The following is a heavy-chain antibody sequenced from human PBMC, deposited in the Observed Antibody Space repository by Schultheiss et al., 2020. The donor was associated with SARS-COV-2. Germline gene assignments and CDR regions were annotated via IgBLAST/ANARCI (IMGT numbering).Heavy chain of an antibody. Sequence: SETLSLTCAVYGGSFSGYYWSWIRQPPGKGLEWIGEIYHSGSTNYNPSLKSRVTISVDTSKNQFSLKLNSVTAADTAVYYCARFSGSSGLYYYYYGMDVWGQGTTVTVSS. CDR3: ARFSGSSGLYYYYYGMDV. V-gene: IGHV4-34*01. CDR1: GGSFSGYY. J-gene: IGHJ6*02. D-gene: IGHD6-19*01. CDR2: IYHSGST.